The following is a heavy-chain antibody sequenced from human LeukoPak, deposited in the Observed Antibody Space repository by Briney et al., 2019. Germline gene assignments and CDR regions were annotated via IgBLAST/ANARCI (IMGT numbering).Heavy chain of an antibody. CDR3: ARGLGAFDI. CDR1: GFTFSTYA. Sequence: GGSLRLSCAASGFTFSTYAMGWVRQAPGKGLEWVSSISGGAGTTYDADSVKGRFTISRDNSKNSLYLQMNSLRAEDTAVYYCARGLGAFDIWGQGTMVTVSS. V-gene: IGHV3-23*01. J-gene: IGHJ3*02. D-gene: IGHD3-16*01. CDR2: ISGGAGTT.